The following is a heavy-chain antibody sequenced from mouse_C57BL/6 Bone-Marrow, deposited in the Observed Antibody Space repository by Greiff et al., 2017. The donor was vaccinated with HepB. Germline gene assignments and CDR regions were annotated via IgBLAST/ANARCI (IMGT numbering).Heavy chain of an antibody. CDR3: ARPYYGSSHWYFDV. D-gene: IGHD1-1*01. CDR1: GYSFTGYY. V-gene: IGHV1-42*01. CDR2: INPSTGGT. Sequence: EVQLQQSGPELVKPGASVKISCKASGYSFTGYYMNWVKQSPEKSLEWIGEINPSTGGTTYNQKFKAKATLTVDKSSSTAYMQLKSLTSEDSAVYDCARPYYGSSHWYFDVWGTGTTVTVSS. J-gene: IGHJ1*03.